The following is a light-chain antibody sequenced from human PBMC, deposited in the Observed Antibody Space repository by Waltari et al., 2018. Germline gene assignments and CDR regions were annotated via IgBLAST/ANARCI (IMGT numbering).Light chain of an antibody. Sequence: QSVLTQPPSASGAPGRRVTIPCSASSSTVGGNPVSWYQQLQGTAPKLLIRNNNRRPSGVPKRFSGSKSGTSASLAISGLQSEDEAYYYCASWDDTLNGPVFGGGTKLTVL. J-gene: IGLJ3*02. CDR3: ASWDDTLNGPV. CDR2: NNN. V-gene: IGLV1-44*01. CDR1: SSTVGGNP.